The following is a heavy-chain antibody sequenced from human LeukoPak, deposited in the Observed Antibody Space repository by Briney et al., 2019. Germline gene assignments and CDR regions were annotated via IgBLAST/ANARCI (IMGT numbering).Heavy chain of an antibody. CDR2: VIPIFGTA. V-gene: IGHV1-69*05. Sequence: SVTLSRKSSGATFTIYAISWMRHAPGQGLEWMGIVIPIFGTATYSKHFLSRVTITTDESTNTAYIVLSSLVSDDTAVFYYARGRYCSSTSCYNWFDTWGQGTLVTVSS. J-gene: IGHJ5*02. CDR3: ARGRYCSSTSCYNWFDT. D-gene: IGHD2-2*01. CDR1: GATFTIYA.